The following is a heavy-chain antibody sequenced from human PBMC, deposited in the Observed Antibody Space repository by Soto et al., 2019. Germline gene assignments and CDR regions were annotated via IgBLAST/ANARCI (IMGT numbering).Heavy chain of an antibody. CDR2: IIPILGIA. D-gene: IGHD3-3*01. CDR1: GGTFSSYT. Sequence: SVKVSCKASGGTFSSYTISWVRQAPGQGLEWMGRIIPILGIANYAQKFQGRVTITADKSTSTAYMELSSLRSEDTAVYYCARDDDFWSGTFDYWGQGTLVTVSS. V-gene: IGHV1-69*04. J-gene: IGHJ4*02. CDR3: ARDDDFWSGTFDY.